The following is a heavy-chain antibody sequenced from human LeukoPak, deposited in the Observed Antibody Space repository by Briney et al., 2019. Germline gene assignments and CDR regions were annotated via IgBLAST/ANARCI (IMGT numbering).Heavy chain of an antibody. CDR3: ARDSDGPFDP. CDR1: GYTFTGYY. V-gene: IGHV1-2*02. J-gene: IGHJ5*02. Sequence: VASVKVSCKASGYTFTGYYMHWVRQAPGQGLEWMGWINPNSGGTNYAQKFQGRVTKTRDTYISTAYMELSRLRSDDTAVYYCARDSDGPFDPWGQGTLVTVSS. CDR2: INPNSGGT. D-gene: IGHD2-8*01.